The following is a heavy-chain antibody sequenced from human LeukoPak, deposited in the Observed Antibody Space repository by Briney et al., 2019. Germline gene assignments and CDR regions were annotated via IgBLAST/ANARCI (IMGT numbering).Heavy chain of an antibody. CDR2: INVNGGAT. Sequence: GGSLRLSCAASGFSFKDYYFSWIRQAPGKGLEWVSFINVNGGATHYAEPAKGRFTISRANAMNSLYLEMNSLTAEVTAVYYCARGPRILTLGSYYFDYWGQGSLVTVSS. V-gene: IGHV3-11*01. D-gene: IGHD3-10*01. CDR3: ARGPRILTLGSYYFDY. CDR1: GFSFKDYY. J-gene: IGHJ4*02.